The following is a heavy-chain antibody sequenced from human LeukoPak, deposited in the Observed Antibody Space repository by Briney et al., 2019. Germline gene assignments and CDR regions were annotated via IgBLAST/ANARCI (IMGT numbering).Heavy chain of an antibody. J-gene: IGHJ3*02. CDR2: IGSSGSTI. Sequence: GGSLRLSCAASGFTFSNYYMSWIRQAPGKGLEWVSYIGSSGSTIYYADSVKGRFTISRDNAKNSLYLQMNSLRAEDTAVYYCARVRSATMYDASDIWGQGTMDTVSS. CDR3: ARVRSATMYDASDI. V-gene: IGHV3-11*01. CDR1: GFTFSNYY. D-gene: IGHD5-12*01.